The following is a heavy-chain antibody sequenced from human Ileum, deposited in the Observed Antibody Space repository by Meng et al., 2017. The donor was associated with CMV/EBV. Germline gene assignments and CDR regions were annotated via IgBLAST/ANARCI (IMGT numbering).Heavy chain of an antibody. V-gene: IGHV4-4*07. D-gene: IGHD6-13*01. CDR2: FHTSGTT. CDR1: GASISAYF. Sequence: GHLQESAPGLVMPSETRSPTCPVSGASISAYFWSWIRQPAGKGLECIGRFHTSGTTNYNPSLKSRATMSVDSSKNQFSLNLGSVTAADTAVYYCATEKWAAAGYGAFDIWGQGTMVTVSS. J-gene: IGHJ3*02. CDR3: ATEKWAAAGYGAFDI.